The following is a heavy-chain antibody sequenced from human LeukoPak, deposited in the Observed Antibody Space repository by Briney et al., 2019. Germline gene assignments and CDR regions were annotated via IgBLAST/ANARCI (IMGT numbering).Heavy chain of an antibody. Sequence: GGSLRLSCTASGFTFSTYSMNWVRQAPGKGLEWVASISDRGTYIYYADSVKGRFTISRDNAKYSLYLQMNSLRAEDTAVYYCANHLACGSTSCPPFDSWGQGTLVTVSS. D-gene: IGHD2-2*01. J-gene: IGHJ4*02. CDR2: ISDRGTYI. CDR3: ANHLACGSTSCPPFDS. CDR1: GFTFSTYS. V-gene: IGHV3-21*01.